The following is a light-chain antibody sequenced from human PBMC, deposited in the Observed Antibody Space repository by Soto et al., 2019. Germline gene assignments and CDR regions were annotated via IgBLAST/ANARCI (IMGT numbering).Light chain of an antibody. CDR3: QQYNNWPPLT. CDR1: QSVSTK. Sequence: EVVMTQSPATLSVSAGETVTLSCRASQSVSTKLAWYQQKPGLAPRLLIFGASTRATGVPARFSGSGSGTEFTLTISSLQSEDFALYYCQQYNNWPPLTFGGGNKVEIK. J-gene: IGKJ4*01. CDR2: GAS. V-gene: IGKV3-15*01.